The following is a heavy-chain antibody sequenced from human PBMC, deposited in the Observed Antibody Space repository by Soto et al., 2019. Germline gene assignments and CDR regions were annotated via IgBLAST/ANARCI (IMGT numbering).Heavy chain of an antibody. D-gene: IGHD2-2*01. J-gene: IGHJ4*02. CDR3: ARDIVVVPAAEYYFDY. Sequence: PGGSLRLSCAASGFTFSSYWMSWVRQAPGKGLEWVANIKQDGSEKYYVDSVKGRFTISRDNAKNSLYLQMNSLRAEDTAVYYCARDIVVVPAAEYYFDYWGQGTLVTVSS. CDR2: IKQDGSEK. V-gene: IGHV3-7*01. CDR1: GFTFSSYW.